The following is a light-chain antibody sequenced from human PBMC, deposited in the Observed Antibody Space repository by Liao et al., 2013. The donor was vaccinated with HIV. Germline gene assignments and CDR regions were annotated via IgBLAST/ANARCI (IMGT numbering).Light chain of an antibody. V-gene: IGLV3-1*01. CDR1: TLANTY. J-gene: IGLJ3*02. CDR3: QAWDSNSWV. CDR2: EDT. Sequence: SYELTQPPSVSVSPGQTASITCSGETLANTYAYWYQQRPGHSPILVIYEDTKRPSGIPERFSGSNSGNTATLTISGTQTMDEADYYCQAWDSNSWVFGGGTELTVL.